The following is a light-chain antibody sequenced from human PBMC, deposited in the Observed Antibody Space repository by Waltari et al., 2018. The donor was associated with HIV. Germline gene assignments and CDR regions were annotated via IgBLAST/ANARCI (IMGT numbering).Light chain of an antibody. V-gene: IGKV3D-15*01. CDR3: QQYNKWPLT. J-gene: IGKJ4*01. CDR2: GAS. Sequence: EIVMMQSPATLSVSPGERAALSCRASQSVSSNLAWYQQKPSKVPRRLIYGASTRATGIPARFSGSGSGTEFTLTISSLQSEDFAVYYCQQYNKWPLTFGGGTKVEIK. CDR1: QSVSSN.